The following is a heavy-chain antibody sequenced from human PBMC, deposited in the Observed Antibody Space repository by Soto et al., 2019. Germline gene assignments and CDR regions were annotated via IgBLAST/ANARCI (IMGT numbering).Heavy chain of an antibody. J-gene: IGHJ4*02. CDR3: ARSPPGGYDLYYFDY. V-gene: IGHV4-61*08. CDR2: IYSSGST. CDR1: GASVASGGYF. D-gene: IGHD5-12*01. Sequence: SETLSLTCSVSGASVASGGYFWTWIRQLPGKGLEWIGYIYSSGSTHYNPSLESRVTISVDTSKNQFSLKLSSVTAADTAVYYCARSPPGGYDLYYFDYWGQGTLVTVSS.